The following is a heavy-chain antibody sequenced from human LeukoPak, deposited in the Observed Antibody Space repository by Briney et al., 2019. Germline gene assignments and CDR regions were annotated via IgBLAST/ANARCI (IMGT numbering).Heavy chain of an antibody. Sequence: SVKVSSEASGGTFSSYAISWVRQAPGQGLEWMGGIIPIFGTANYAQKFQGRVTITADESTSTAYMELSSLRSEDTAVYYCARGERGYSGYELNDYWGQGTLVTVSS. CDR1: GGTFSSYA. V-gene: IGHV1-69*13. J-gene: IGHJ4*02. CDR2: IIPIFGTA. D-gene: IGHD5-12*01. CDR3: ARGERGYSGYELNDY.